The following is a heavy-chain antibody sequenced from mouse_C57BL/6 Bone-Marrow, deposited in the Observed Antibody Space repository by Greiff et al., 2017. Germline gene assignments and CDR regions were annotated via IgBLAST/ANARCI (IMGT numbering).Heavy chain of an antibody. V-gene: IGHV15-2*01. Sequence: VQLQQSGSELRSPGSSVKLSCKDFDSEVFPIAYMSWVRQKPGHGFEWIGGILPSIGRTIYGEKFEDKATLDADTLSNTAYLELNSLTSEDSAIYYCARGITTVVATDYWGQDTTLAVSS. J-gene: IGHJ2*01. D-gene: IGHD1-1*01. CDR3: ARGITTVVATDY. CDR1: DSEVFPIAY. CDR2: ILPSIGRT.